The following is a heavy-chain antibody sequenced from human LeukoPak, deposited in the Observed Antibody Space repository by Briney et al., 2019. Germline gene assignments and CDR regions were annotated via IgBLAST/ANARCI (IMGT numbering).Heavy chain of an antibody. CDR1: GYTFTSYY. J-gene: IGHJ4*02. CDR3: ARDLAAAGDY. D-gene: IGHD6-13*01. V-gene: IGHV1-46*01. CDR2: INPSGGST. Sequence: ASVKVSRKASGYTFTSYYMHWVRQAPGQGLEWMGIINPSGGSTSYAQKSQGRVTMTRDTSTSTVYMELSSLRSEDTAVYYCARDLAAAGDYWGQGTLVTVSS.